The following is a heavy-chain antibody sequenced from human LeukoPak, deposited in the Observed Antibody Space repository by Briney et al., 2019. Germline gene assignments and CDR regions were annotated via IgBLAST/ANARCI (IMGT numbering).Heavy chain of an antibody. CDR3: AGNYDYVRPGYWYFDL. CDR2: IYHSGSS. Sequence: SETLSLTCAVSGYSISSGYYWGWIRQPPGKGLEWIGSIYHSGSSYYNPSLKSRVTISVDTSKNQLSLKLSSVTAADTAVYYCAGNYDYVRPGYWYFDLWGRGTLVTVSS. D-gene: IGHD3-16*01. J-gene: IGHJ2*01. V-gene: IGHV4-38-2*01. CDR1: GYSISSGYY.